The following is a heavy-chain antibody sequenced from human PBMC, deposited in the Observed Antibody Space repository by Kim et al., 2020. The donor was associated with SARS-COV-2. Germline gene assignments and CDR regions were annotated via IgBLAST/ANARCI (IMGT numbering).Heavy chain of an antibody. CDR3: ARDLGIQYYYYYGMDV. Sequence: ASVKVSCKASGYTFTSYAMHWVRQAPGQRLEWMGWINAGNGNTKYSQKFQGRVTITRDTSASTAYMELSSLRSEDTAVYYCARDLGIQYYYYYGMDVWGQGTTVTVSS. D-gene: IGHD5-18*01. CDR1: GYTFTSYA. V-gene: IGHV1-3*01. CDR2: INAGNGNT. J-gene: IGHJ6*02.